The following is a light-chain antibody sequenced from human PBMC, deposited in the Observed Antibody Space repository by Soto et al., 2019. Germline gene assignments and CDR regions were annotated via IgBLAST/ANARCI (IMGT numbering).Light chain of an antibody. CDR3: QQYGTSPLT. CDR1: QSVRDNY. CDR2: GAS. J-gene: IGKJ4*01. Sequence: EIVLTQSPGTLSLSPGERASLSCRASQSVRDNYLAWYQQKPGQAPRLLIYGASSRATDIPDRFSGSGSGTDFTLTISRLEPEDFVVYYCQQYGTSPLTFGGGTKVEIK. V-gene: IGKV3-20*01.